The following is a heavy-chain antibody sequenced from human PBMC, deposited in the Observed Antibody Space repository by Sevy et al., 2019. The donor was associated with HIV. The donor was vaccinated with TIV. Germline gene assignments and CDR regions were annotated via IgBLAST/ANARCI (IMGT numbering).Heavy chain of an antibody. V-gene: IGHV3-30*02. Sequence: GGSPRLSCAASGFSLTTSDMHWVRQAPGKGLEWVAYVRNDGSNKYYADSVRDRFTISRDSPKNTLYLQMNSLRDEDKAIYYCARGRKTTEEWLEELDYYYGLDVWGQWTTVTVSS. CDR3: ARGRKTTEEWLEELDYYYGLDV. CDR1: GFSLTTSD. J-gene: IGHJ6*02. D-gene: IGHD2-8*01. CDR2: VRNDGSNK.